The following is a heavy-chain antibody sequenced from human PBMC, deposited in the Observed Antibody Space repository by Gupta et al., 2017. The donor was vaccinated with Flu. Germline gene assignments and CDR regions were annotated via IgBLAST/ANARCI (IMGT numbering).Heavy chain of an antibody. CDR1: GYSFTSYW. D-gene: IGHD4-17*01. V-gene: IGHV5-10-1*01. J-gene: IGHJ4*02. CDR2: IDPSDSYT. Sequence: EVQLVQSGAEVKKPGESLRISCKGSGYSFTSYWISWVRQMPGKGLEWMGRIDPSDSYTNYSPSFQGHVTISSDKSISTAYLQWSSLKASDTAMYYCARYPRLSTYGDYYFDYWGQGTLVTVSS. CDR3: ARYPRLSTYGDYYFDY.